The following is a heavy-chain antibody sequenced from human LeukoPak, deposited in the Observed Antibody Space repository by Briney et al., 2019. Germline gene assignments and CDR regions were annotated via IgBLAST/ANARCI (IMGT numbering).Heavy chain of an antibody. V-gene: IGHV4-31*03. CDR2: IYYSGST. CDR1: GGSINSGGYY. Sequence: SQTLSLTCTVSGGSINSGGYYWSWIRQHPGKGLEWIGYIYYSGSTYYNPSLKSRITVSVDTSKNQFSLKLSSVTAADTAVYYCARDHDGAFDYWARESWSPSPQ. J-gene: IGHJ4*02. D-gene: IGHD3-16*01. CDR3: ARDHDGAFDY.